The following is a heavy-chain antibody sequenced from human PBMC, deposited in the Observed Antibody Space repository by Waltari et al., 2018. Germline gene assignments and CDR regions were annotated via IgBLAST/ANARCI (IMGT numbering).Heavy chain of an antibody. CDR2: IRLSGRT. J-gene: IGHJ4*02. Sequence: WKCVRRPPGKGLEWIRQIRLSGRTNYNPSFSSRVTMSIDTSNNNVSLRVTSATAADTAVYYCARDRGKGIYLDSWGQGTLVTVSP. D-gene: IGHD2-15*01. V-gene: IGHV4-4*02. CDR3: ARDRGKGIYLDS.